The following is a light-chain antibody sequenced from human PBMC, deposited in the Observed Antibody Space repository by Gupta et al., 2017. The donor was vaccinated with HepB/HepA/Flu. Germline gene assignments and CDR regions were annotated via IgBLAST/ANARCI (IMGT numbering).Light chain of an antibody. Sequence: DIQMTQYPSSLSASVGDRVTITCRASQSVGTSLHWYQQKPGKAPNLLIYSASSLQSGVPSRFSGSGSGTDFTLTISSLQAEDFATYHCQQSYSAPRFTFGPGTKVAIK. CDR3: QQSYSAPRFT. J-gene: IGKJ3*01. CDR2: SAS. V-gene: IGKV1-39*01. CDR1: QSVGTS.